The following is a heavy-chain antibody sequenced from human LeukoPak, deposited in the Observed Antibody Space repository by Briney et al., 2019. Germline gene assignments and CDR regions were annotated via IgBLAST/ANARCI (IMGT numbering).Heavy chain of an antibody. D-gene: IGHD3-9*01. CDR2: IYHSGST. CDR1: GYSIGSGYY. V-gene: IGHV4-38-2*01. Sequence: PSETLSLTCAASGYSIGSGYYWGWIRQPPGKGLEWIGSIYHSGSTYYNPSLKSRVTISVDTSKNQFSLKLSSVTAADTAVYYCARGGYDILTGFDYWGQGTLVTVSS. CDR3: ARGGYDILTGFDY. J-gene: IGHJ4*02.